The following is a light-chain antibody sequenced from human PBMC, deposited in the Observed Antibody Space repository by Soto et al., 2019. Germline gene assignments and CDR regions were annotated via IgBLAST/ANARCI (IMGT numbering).Light chain of an antibody. CDR1: QSVSNNF. CDR3: QQYGRSPLT. CDR2: DAS. Sequence: EIVLTQSPGTLSLSPGERGTLSCRASQSVSNNFLAWYQQKPGQAPRLLIYDASTRATGIPDRFSGSGSGTDFTLTISRLEPEDFAVYYCQQYGRSPLTFDPGTQVDIK. J-gene: IGKJ3*01. V-gene: IGKV3-20*01.